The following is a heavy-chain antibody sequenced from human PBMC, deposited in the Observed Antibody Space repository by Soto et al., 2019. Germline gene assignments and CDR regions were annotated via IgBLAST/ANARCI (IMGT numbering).Heavy chain of an antibody. Sequence: GGSLRLSCAASGFTFSDYYMTWIRQAPGKGLEWLSHISGNGVSRYSADSVKGRFTISTDNAKRSLYLQMNSLSVEDTAVYYCARGHTLWGIYVMDVWGKGTTVTVSS. J-gene: IGHJ6*03. CDR1: GFTFSDYY. V-gene: IGHV3-11*01. CDR3: ARGHTLWGIYVMDV. D-gene: IGHD3-16*01. CDR2: ISGNGVSR.